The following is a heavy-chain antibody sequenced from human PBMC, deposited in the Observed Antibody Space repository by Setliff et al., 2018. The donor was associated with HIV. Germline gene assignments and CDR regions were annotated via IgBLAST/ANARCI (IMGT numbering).Heavy chain of an antibody. D-gene: IGHD5-18*01. J-gene: IGHJ4*02. Sequence: PGESLKISCQGSGYSFSDYWIAWVRQMPGKGLEWMGIIYPGDSEIRYRASFQGHVNISADKSISTAYLQWSSLKASDTAMYYCARTTWTQLWPGGYWGQGTLVTVSS. CDR1: GYSFSDYW. V-gene: IGHV5-51*01. CDR3: ARTTWTQLWPGGY. CDR2: IYPGDSEI.